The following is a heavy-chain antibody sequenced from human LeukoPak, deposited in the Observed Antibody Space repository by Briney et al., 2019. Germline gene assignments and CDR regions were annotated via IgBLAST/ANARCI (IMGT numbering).Heavy chain of an antibody. CDR1: GYTFTNSY. V-gene: IGHV1-46*01. J-gene: IGHJ4*02. D-gene: IGHD1-26*01. CDR2: FDSDTGNT. Sequence: ASVKVSCKPSGYTFTNSYLHWVRQRPGQGLVYMVMFDSDTGNTNYAQKFKGRVSMTRVTSTSTVYMDLSSLRSEDTAVYYCAREPRVGAKYFDYWGQGTLVTVSS. CDR3: AREPRVGAKYFDY.